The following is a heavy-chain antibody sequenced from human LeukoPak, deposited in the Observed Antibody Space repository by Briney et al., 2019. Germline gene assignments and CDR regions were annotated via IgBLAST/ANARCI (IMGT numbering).Heavy chain of an antibody. D-gene: IGHD5-12*01. V-gene: IGHV3-7*01. CDR1: GFTFSSSW. CDR2: IKQDGSEN. Sequence: GGSLRLSCAASGFTFSSSWMSWVRQAPGKGLEWVANIKQDGSENYYVDSVKGRFTISRDNAKNSLYLQMNSLRAEDTAVYYCARDGYSGYYFDYWGQGTLVTVSS. CDR3: ARDGYSGYYFDY. J-gene: IGHJ4*02.